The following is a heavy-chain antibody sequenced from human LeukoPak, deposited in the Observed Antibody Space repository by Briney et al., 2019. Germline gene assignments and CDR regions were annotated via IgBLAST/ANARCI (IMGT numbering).Heavy chain of an antibody. CDR1: GGSISSGGYY. CDR3: VRTTVTTDHHFDY. Sequence: ASQTLSLTCTVSGGSISSGGYYWSWIRQHPGKGLEWIGYIYYSGSTYYNPSLKSRVTISVDASKNQFSLKLSSVTAADTAVYYCVRTTVTTDHHFDYWGQGTLVTVSS. D-gene: IGHD4-17*01. CDR2: IYYSGST. V-gene: IGHV4-31*03. J-gene: IGHJ4*02.